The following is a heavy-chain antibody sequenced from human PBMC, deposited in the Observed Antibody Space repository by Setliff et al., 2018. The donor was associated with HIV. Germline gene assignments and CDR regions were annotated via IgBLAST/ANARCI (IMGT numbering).Heavy chain of an antibody. J-gene: IGHJ4*02. D-gene: IGHD3-22*01. Sequence: GASVKVSCKASGYTFTSYYMHWVRQAPGQGLEWMGIINPSGGSTSYAQKFQGRVTMTRDTSTSTVYMELSSLRSEDTAVYYCARVEYCHDSSGYYYDYWGQGTLVTVSS. CDR2: INPSGGST. CDR3: ARVEYCHDSSGYYYDY. CDR1: GYTFTSYY. V-gene: IGHV1-46*01.